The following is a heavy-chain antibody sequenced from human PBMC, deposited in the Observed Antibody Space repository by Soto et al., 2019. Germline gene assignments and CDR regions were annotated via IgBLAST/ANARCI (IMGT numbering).Heavy chain of an antibody. CDR3: AKDSLRYYYYMDV. V-gene: IGHV3-23*01. CDR1: GFIFSSYT. J-gene: IGHJ6*03. Sequence: GGSLRLSCAASGFIFSSYTMNWVRQAPGKGLEWVSSISDGGGSTYYADSVKGRFTISRDNSKNTLYLQMNSLRAEDTAVYYCAKDSLRYYYYMDVWGKGTTVTVSS. CDR2: ISDGGGST.